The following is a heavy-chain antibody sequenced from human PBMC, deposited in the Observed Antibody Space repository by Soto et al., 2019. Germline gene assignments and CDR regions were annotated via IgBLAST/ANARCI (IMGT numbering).Heavy chain of an antibody. Sequence: GGAQRRSCAACGLTFSNAWMKWVRQAPGKGLEWVGRIKSKTDGGTTDYAAPVKGRFTISRDDSKNTLYLQMNSLKTEDTAVYYCTTVVRTTVATWYYYGMDVWGQGTTVTVSS. D-gene: IGHD4-17*01. J-gene: IGHJ6*02. V-gene: IGHV3-15*07. CDR2: IKSKTDGGTT. CDR1: GLTFSNAW. CDR3: TTVVRTTVATWYYYGMDV.